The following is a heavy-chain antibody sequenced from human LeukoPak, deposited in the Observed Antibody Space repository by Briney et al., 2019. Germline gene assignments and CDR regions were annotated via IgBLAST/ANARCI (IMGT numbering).Heavy chain of an antibody. CDR2: ISSSGSTI. J-gene: IGHJ4*02. D-gene: IGHD3-9*01. V-gene: IGHV3-48*03. Sequence: SGGSLRLSCAASGFTFSSYEMNWVRQAPGKGLEWVSYISSSGSTIYYADSVKGRFTISRDIAKNSLYLQMNSLKTEDTAVYYCTRHSAEYFPLDYWGQGTLVTVSS. CDR1: GFTFSSYE. CDR3: TRHSAEYFPLDY.